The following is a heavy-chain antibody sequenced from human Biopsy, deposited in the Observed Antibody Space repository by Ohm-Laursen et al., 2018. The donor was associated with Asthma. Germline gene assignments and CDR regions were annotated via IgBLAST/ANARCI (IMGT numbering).Heavy chain of an antibody. CDR1: GYTFTSTVYG. V-gene: IGHV1-18*01. J-gene: IGHJ4*02. CDR3: ARHRGYCTGGSCYPDFDY. Sequence: SVKVSCKASGYTFTSTVYGISWVRQAPGQGLEWMGWIRPHTGDTNYAQMLRGRVTMTTDTSTSTAYMELRSLRSDDTAVYYCARHRGYCTGGSCYPDFDYWGQGTLVTVSS. CDR2: IRPHTGDT. D-gene: IGHD2-15*01.